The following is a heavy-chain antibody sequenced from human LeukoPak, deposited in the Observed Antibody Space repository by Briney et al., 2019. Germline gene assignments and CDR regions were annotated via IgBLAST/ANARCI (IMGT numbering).Heavy chain of an antibody. CDR2: IHHSGTT. Sequence: GSLRLSCAASGFIVSYNYMSWIRQAPGKTLEWIGEIHHSGTTNYNPSLKSRVNILIDPSKKQFSLKLSSVSAADTAVYYCARPGTYQHSSSYDYWGQGTLVTVSS. V-gene: IGHV4-34*01. CDR1: GFIVSYNY. D-gene: IGHD6-13*01. J-gene: IGHJ4*02. CDR3: ARPGTYQHSSSYDY.